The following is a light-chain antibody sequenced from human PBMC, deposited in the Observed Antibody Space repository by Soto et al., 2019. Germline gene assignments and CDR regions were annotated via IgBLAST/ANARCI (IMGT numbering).Light chain of an antibody. V-gene: IGKV1-39*01. CDR3: QQSSITPRT. Sequence: DLQMTHSSSSLSASVVDRVTITCRASYSISTYLNWYQQKPGKAPELLIYGASNLQSGVPSRFSGSGSGTEFTLTISSLQPDDIATYYCQQSSITPRTFGQGTKVDI. CDR1: YSISTY. CDR2: GAS. J-gene: IGKJ1*01.